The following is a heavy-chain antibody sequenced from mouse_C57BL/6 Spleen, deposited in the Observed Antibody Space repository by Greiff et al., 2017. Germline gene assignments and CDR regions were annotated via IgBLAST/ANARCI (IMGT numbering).Heavy chain of an antibody. Sequence: EVMLVESGGGLVKPGGSLKLSCAASGFTFSSYTMSWVRQTPEKRLEWVATISGGGGNTYYPDSVKGRFTISRDNAKNTLYLQMSSLRSEDTALYYCARPKDYYGSSSFDYWGQGTTLTVSS. V-gene: IGHV5-9*01. CDR3: ARPKDYYGSSSFDY. CDR1: GFTFSSYT. J-gene: IGHJ2*01. CDR2: ISGGGGNT. D-gene: IGHD1-1*01.